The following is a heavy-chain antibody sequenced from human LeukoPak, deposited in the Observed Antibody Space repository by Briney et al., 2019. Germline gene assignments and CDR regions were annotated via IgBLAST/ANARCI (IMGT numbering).Heavy chain of an antibody. CDR3: ATSSGYDSPPRDY. D-gene: IGHD5-12*01. J-gene: IGHJ4*02. V-gene: IGHV3-23*01. CDR1: GFTFSSYA. Sequence: PGGSLRLSCAASGFTFSSYAMSWVRQAPGKGLEWVSAISGSGGSTYYADSVKGRFTISRDNSKDTLYLQMNSLRAEDTAVYYCATSSGYDSPPRDYWGQGTLVTVSS. CDR2: ISGSGGST.